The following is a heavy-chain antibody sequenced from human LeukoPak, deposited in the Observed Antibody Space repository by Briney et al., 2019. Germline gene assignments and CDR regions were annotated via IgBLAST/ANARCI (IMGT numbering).Heavy chain of an antibody. J-gene: IGHJ6*02. CDR2: IKYDGSEI. Sequence: GGSLRLSCVSSGFTFSAYWMSWVRQAPGKGLEWVANIKYDGSEIYYVDSVRGRFTVSRDNAKSSLYLQMNSLRAEDTALYYCARDAHAFAVDVWGLGTTVTVS. CDR1: GFTFSAYW. CDR3: ARDAHAFAVDV. V-gene: IGHV3-7*01.